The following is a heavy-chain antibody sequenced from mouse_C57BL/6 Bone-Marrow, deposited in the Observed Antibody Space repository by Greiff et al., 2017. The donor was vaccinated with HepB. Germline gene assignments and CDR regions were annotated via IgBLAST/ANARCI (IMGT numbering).Heavy chain of an antibody. Sequence: QVQLQESGAELVRPGSSVKMSCKASGYTFTNYWMGWVKQRPGHGLEWIGDIYPGGGYTNYTKKFKGKATMTADKSSSTAYMQFRSLTSEDSAIYYCARRTTVVATGRYYDVWGSGTTITVSS. D-gene: IGHD1-1*01. V-gene: IGHV1-63*01. J-gene: IGHJ1*01. CDR1: GYTFTNYW. CDR2: IYPGGGYT. CDR3: ARRTTVVATGRYYDV.